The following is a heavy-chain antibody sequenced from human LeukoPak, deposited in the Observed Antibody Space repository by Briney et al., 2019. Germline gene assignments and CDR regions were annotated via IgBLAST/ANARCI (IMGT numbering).Heavy chain of an antibody. Sequence: SETLSLTCTVSGGSISSSSYYWGWIRQPPGKGLECIGSIYYSGSTYYNPSLKSRVTISVDTSKNQFSLKLSSVTAADTAVYYCARLGGILTGNAFDYWGQGTLVTVSS. V-gene: IGHV4-39*01. CDR1: GGSISSSSYY. CDR2: IYYSGST. J-gene: IGHJ4*02. CDR3: ARLGGILTGNAFDY. D-gene: IGHD3-9*01.